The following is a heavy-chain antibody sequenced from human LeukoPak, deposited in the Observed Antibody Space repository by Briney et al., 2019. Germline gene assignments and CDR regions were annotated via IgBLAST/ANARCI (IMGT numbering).Heavy chain of an antibody. CDR1: GYTFTSYY. J-gene: IGHJ4*02. V-gene: IGHV1-46*03. CDR3: ASPGYCSGGSCYPDY. Sequence: EASVKVSRKASGYTFTSYYMHWVRQAPGQGLEWMGIINPSGGSTSYAQKFQGRVTMTRDTSTSTVYMELSSLRSEDTAVYYCASPGYCSGGSCYPDYWGQGTLVTVSS. CDR2: INPSGGST. D-gene: IGHD2-15*01.